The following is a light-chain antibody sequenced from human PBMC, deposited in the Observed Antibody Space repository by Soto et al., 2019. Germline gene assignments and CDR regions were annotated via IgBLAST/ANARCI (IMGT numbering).Light chain of an antibody. CDR2: EVS. CDR3: SSYTSSSTLWV. V-gene: IGLV2-14*01. CDR1: SSDVGGYNY. J-gene: IGLJ3*02. Sequence: QSVLTQPASVSGSPGQSITISCTGTSSDVGGYNYVSWYQQHPGKAPKLMIYEVSNRPSGVSNRFSGSESGNTASLTISGLQAEDEADYYCSSYTSSSTLWVFGGGTKVTVL.